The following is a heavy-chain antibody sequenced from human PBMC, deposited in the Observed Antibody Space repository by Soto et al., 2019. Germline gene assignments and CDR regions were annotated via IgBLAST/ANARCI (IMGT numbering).Heavy chain of an antibody. Sequence: EVQLVESGGGLVQPGGSLRLSCAASGFTFSSYSMNWVRQAAGKGLEWVSYISSSSSTIYYADSVKGRFTISRDNAKKSLYLQMNSLRDADTAVYYCARASRAYDFWSGYSKMYYYSGMDVWGQGTTVTVSS. V-gene: IGHV3-48*02. CDR2: ISSSSSTI. D-gene: IGHD3-3*01. J-gene: IGHJ6*02. CDR1: GFTFSSYS. CDR3: ARASRAYDFWSGYSKMYYYSGMDV.